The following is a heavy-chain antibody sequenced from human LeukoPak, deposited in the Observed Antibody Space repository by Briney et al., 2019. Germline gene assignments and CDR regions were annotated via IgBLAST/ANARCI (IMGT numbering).Heavy chain of an antibody. CDR3: ARSEGYCSGGSCYSDI. CDR1: GGTFSSYA. D-gene: IGHD2-15*01. J-gene: IGHJ3*02. Sequence: SVKVSCKASGGTFSSYAISWVRQAPGQGLEWMGKIIPILGIANYAQKLQGRVTITADKSTSTAYMELSSLRSEDTAVYYCARSEGYCSGGSCYSDIWDQGTTVIVS. V-gene: IGHV1-69*04. CDR2: IIPILGIA.